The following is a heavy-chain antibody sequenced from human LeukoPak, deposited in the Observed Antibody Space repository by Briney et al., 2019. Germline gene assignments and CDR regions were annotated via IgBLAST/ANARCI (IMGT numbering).Heavy chain of an antibody. CDR3: ARGYYGSGSHCCHMDI. J-gene: IGHJ6*03. D-gene: IGHD3-10*01. CDR2: INHSGST. Sequence: SETLSLTCAVYVGSFSGYYWSWIRQPPGKGLEWIGEINHSGSTNYNSSLKSRVTISVDTSKNQFSLKLSSVTAADTAVYYCARGYYGSGSHCCHMDIWGKGTTITVS. CDR1: VGSFSGYY. V-gene: IGHV4-34*01.